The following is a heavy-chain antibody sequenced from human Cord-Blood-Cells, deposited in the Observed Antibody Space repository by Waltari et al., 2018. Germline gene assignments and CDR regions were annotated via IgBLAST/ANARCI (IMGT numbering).Heavy chain of an antibody. CDR2: IYPGDSDT. CDR3: ARLSATTVNTDYYYGMDV. Sequence: EVQLVQSGAEVKKPGESLKISCKGSGYSFNSYWIGWVCPMPGKGLEWMGIIYPGDSDTRYSPSFQGQVTISADKSISTAYLQWSSLKASDTAMYYCARLSATTVNTDYYYGMDVWGQGTTVTVSS. V-gene: IGHV5-51*01. J-gene: IGHJ6*02. CDR1: GYSFNSYW. D-gene: IGHD4-4*01.